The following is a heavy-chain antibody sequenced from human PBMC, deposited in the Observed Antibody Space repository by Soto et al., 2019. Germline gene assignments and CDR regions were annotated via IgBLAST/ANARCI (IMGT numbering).Heavy chain of an antibody. J-gene: IGHJ6*02. D-gene: IGHD2-2*01. CDR1: GGCISSGGYY. V-gene: IGHV4-31*03. CDR3: ARIPAATYYYYYGMDD. Sequence: QVQLQESGPGLVKPSQTLSLTCTVAGGCISSGGYYWSWIRQHPGKGLEWVGYIYYSGSTYYNPSLQSRVTISVDTSKNQFSLKLSSVTAAVTAVYYCARIPAATYYYYYGMDDWGQGTTVTVSS. CDR2: IYYSGST.